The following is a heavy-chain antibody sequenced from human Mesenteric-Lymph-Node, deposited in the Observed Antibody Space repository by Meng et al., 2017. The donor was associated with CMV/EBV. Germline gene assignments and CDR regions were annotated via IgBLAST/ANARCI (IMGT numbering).Heavy chain of an antibody. CDR3: ARDIRGGVVPAACLDY. CDR2: ISGSGGST. Sequence: GGSLRLSCAASGFTFSTYAMSWVRQAPGKGLEWVSGISGSGGSTYNADSVKGRFTISRDNAKNSLYLQMNSLRAEDTAVYYCARDIRGGVVPAACLDYWGQGTLVTVSS. J-gene: IGHJ4*02. V-gene: IGHV3-23*01. CDR1: GFTFSTYA. D-gene: IGHD2-2*01.